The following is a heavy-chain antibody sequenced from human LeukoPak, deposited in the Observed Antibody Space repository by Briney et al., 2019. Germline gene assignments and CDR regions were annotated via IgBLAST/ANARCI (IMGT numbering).Heavy chain of an antibody. CDR3: ARSIHDYGSGTDV. Sequence: GGSLRLSCAASGFTVSSNYMSWVRQAPGKGLEWVSVIYSGGSTYYADSVKGRFTISRDNSKNTLYLQMNSLRAEDTAVYYCARSIHDYGSGTDVWGQGTTVTVSS. D-gene: IGHD4-17*01. J-gene: IGHJ6*02. V-gene: IGHV3-53*01. CDR1: GFTVSSNY. CDR2: IYSGGST.